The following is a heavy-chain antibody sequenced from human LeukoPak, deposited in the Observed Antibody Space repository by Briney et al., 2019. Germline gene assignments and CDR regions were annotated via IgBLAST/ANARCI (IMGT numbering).Heavy chain of an antibody. CDR2: ISYDGSNK. D-gene: IGHD2-15*01. Sequence: GRSLRLSCAASGFTFSNHAMHWVRQAPGKGLEWVAVISYDGSNKYYADSVKGRFTISRDNSKNTLYLQMNSLRAEDTAVYYCASAGCSGGTCYSGGTPGYMDVWGKGTTVTVSS. J-gene: IGHJ6*03. CDR3: ASAGCSGGTCYSGGTPGYMDV. CDR1: GFTFSNHA. V-gene: IGHV3-30*04.